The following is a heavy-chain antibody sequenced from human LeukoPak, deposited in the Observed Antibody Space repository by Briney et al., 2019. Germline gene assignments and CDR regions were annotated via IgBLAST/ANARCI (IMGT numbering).Heavy chain of an antibody. V-gene: IGHV4-38-2*02. J-gene: IGHJ4*02. Sequence: SETLSLTCTVSGYSISSGFYWGWIRQPPGKGLEWIGNVYHGGSSYYNPSLKSRVTISVDTSKNQFSLNLYSVTAADTAVYYCARRVGSSDCFDYWGQGTLVTVSS. D-gene: IGHD6-6*01. CDR3: ARRVGSSDCFDY. CDR1: GYSISSGFY. CDR2: VYHGGSS.